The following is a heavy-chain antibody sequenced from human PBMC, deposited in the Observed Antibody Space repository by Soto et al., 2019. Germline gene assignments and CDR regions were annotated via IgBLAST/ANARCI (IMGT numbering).Heavy chain of an antibody. CDR2: ISAYNGNT. CDR3: AKDAVAQNGVWDWFDP. J-gene: IGHJ5*02. Sequence: GASVKVSCKASGYTFTSYGISWVRQAPGQGLEWMGWISAYNGNTNYAQKLQGRVTMTTDTSTSTAYMELSSLRVDDTAVYYCAKDAVAQNGVWDWFDPWGQGAPVTVSS. CDR1: GYTFTSYG. V-gene: IGHV1-18*01. D-gene: IGHD3-16*01.